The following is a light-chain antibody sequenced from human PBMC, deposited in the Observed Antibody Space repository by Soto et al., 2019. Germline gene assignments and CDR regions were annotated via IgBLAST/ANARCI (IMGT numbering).Light chain of an antibody. J-gene: IGKJ1*01. CDR2: KAS. V-gene: IGKV1-5*03. Sequence: DIQMTQSPSTLSASVGDRVTIPCRASESIDSWLAWHQQKPGRAPKLLISKASSLESGVPSRFSGSGFGTEFTPTISSLQPDDFATYYCQQYNSYRAFGQGTKVDIK. CDR1: ESIDSW. CDR3: QQYNSYRA.